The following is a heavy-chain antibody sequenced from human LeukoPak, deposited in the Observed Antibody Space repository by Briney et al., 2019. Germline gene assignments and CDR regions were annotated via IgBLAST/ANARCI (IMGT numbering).Heavy chain of an antibody. J-gene: IGHJ4*02. CDR2: IYYSGST. V-gene: IGHV4-59*01. D-gene: IGHD1-26*01. CDR3: ARDLRWELPRADY. CDR1: GGSISSYY. Sequence: SETLSLTCTVSGGSISSYYWSWIRQPPGKGLEWIGYIYYSGSTNYNPSLKSRVTISVDTSKNQFSLKLSSVTAADTAVYYCARDLRWELPRADYWGQGTLVTVSS.